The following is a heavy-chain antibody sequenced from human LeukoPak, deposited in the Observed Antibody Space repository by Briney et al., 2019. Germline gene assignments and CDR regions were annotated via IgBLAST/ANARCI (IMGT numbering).Heavy chain of an antibody. J-gene: IGHJ6*02. CDR1: GYTFTSYG. D-gene: IGHD6-13*01. V-gene: IGHV1-18*01. CDR2: ISAYNGNT. CDR3: ARDLNPSGYLLYYYYYGMDV. Sequence: GASVKVSCKASGYTFTSYGISWVRQAPGQGLEWMGWISAYNGNTNYAQKLQGRVTMTTDTSTSTAYMELRSLRPDDTAVYYCARDLNPSGYLLYYYYYGMDVWGQGTTVTVSS.